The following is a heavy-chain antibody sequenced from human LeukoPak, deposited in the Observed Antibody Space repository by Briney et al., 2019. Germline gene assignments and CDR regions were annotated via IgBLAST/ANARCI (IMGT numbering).Heavy chain of an antibody. CDR2: INHSGST. J-gene: IGHJ4*02. CDR1: GGSFSGYY. Sequence: NPSETLSLTCAVYGGSFSGYYWSWIRQPPGKGLEWIGEINHSGSTNYNPSLKSRVTISVDTSKNQFSLKLSSVTAADTAVYYCARHSHYYNSKGFDYWGQGTLVTVSS. CDR3: ARHSHYYNSKGFDY. D-gene: IGHD3-22*01. V-gene: IGHV4-34*01.